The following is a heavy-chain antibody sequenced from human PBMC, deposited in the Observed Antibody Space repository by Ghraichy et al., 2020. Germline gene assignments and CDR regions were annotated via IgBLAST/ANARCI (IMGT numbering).Heavy chain of an antibody. D-gene: IGHD1-14*01. J-gene: IGHJ6*02. CDR3: TRLGDATTDYDYYGMDV. CDR2: IRSKANTYAT. V-gene: IGHV3-73*01. CDR1: GFTFSDCA. Sequence: GSLRLSCAASGFTFSDCALHWVRQASGKGLEWVGRIRSKANTYATAYAASVTGRFTISRDDSKNTAYLQMNSLKTEDTAVYYCTRLGDATTDYDYYGMDVWGQGTTVTVSS.